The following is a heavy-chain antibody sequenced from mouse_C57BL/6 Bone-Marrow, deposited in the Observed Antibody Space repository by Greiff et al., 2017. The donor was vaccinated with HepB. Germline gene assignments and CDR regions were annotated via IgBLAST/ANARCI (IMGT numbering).Heavy chain of an antibody. CDR1: GYAFSSYW. J-gene: IGHJ3*01. D-gene: IGHD2-4*01. Sequence: QVQLQQSGAELVKPGASVKISCKASGYAFSSYWMNWVKQRPGKGLEWIGQIYPGDGDTNYNGKFKGKATLTADKSSSTAYMQLSSLTSEDSAVYFCSRSPMIKRSFPYRRQSTLVTVSA. CDR2: IYPGDGDT. V-gene: IGHV1-80*01. CDR3: SRSPMIKRSFPY.